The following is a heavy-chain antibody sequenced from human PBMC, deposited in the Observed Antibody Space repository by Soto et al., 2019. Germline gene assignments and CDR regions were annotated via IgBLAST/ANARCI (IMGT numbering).Heavy chain of an antibody. CDR1: GGSISSSDYY. CDR3: ARHGAFATGTTFWFDP. V-gene: IGHV4-39*01. CDR2: ISYSGSI. Sequence: ASETLSLTCTVSGGSISSSDYYWGWIRQPPGKGLEWIGSISYSGSIYYNSSLKSRVTISVDTSKNQFSLKLSSVTAADTAVYYCARHGAFATGTTFWFDPWGQGTLVTVSS. D-gene: IGHD1-7*01. J-gene: IGHJ5*02.